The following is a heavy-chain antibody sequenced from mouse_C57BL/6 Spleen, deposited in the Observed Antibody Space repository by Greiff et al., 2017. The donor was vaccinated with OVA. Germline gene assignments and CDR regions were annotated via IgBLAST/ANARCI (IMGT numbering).Heavy chain of an antibody. J-gene: IGHJ2*01. Sequence: EVKVVESGGGLVQSGRSLRLSCATSGFTFSDFYMEWVRQAPGKGLEWIAASRNKANDYTTEYSASVKGRFIVSRDTSQSILYLQMNALRAEDTAIYYCARDGYWGQGTTLTVSS. CDR2: SRNKANDYTT. CDR1: GFTFSDFY. V-gene: IGHV7-1*01. CDR3: ARDGY.